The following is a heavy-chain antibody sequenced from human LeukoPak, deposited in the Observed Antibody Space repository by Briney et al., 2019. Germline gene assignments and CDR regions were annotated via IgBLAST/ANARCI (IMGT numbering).Heavy chain of an antibody. Sequence: SETLSLTSTVAGGSISGYYWCWLRPPPGEGLGWVASIHDSRNINYNTSLMNRVPVSGHKSKPQIYLRLSSVTAADTAVYYCARHTLKGAAEVMDLWGEGTLVTVPS. CDR3: ARHTLKGAAEVMDL. J-gene: IGHJ4*02. D-gene: IGHD6-25*01. CDR1: GGSISGYY. V-gene: IGHV4-59*08. CDR2: IHDSRNI.